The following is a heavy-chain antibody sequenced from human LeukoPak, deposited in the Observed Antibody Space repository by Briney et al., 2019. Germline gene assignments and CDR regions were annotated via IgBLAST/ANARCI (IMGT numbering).Heavy chain of an antibody. CDR2: LSSSGTTM. V-gene: IGHV3-48*03. CDR1: GFTFSSYE. J-gene: IGHJ4*02. D-gene: IGHD1-26*01. CDR3: ARVPYSGSYIDY. Sequence: GGSLRLSCAASGFTFSSYEMNWVRQAPGKGLEWVSYLSSSGTTMYYADSVKGRFTISRDNAKNSLYLQMNSLRAEDTAIYYCARVPYSGSYIDYWGQGTLATVSS.